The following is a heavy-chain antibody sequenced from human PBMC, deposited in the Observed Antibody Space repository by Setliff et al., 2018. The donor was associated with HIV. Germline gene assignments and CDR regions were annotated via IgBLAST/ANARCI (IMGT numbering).Heavy chain of an antibody. D-gene: IGHD6-13*01. Sequence: SETLSLTCTVSGDSISSYSWNWIRQSPGGGLEWIGFIFASGDTKYNPSLQSRVSMSIDTPKNQFSLKLSSVTATDTAVYYCARGENSWYGLNWSDPWGQGTLVTVSS. CDR2: IFASGDT. V-gene: IGHV4-4*09. CDR1: GDSISSYS. J-gene: IGHJ5*02. CDR3: ARGENSWYGLNWSDP.